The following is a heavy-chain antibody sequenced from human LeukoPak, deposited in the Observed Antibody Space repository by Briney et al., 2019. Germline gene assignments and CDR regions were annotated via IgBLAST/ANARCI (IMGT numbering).Heavy chain of an antibody. D-gene: IGHD6-13*01. V-gene: IGHV1-69*13. J-gene: IGHJ5*02. CDR2: IIPIFGTA. CDR3: AREMVLYSSSFGWFDP. CDR1: GGTFSSYA. Sequence: ASVKVSCKASGGTFSSYAISWVRQAPGQGLEWMGGIIPIFGTANYAQKFQGRVTITADESTSTAYMELSSLRSEDTAVYYCAREMVLYSSSFGWFDPWGQGTLVTVS.